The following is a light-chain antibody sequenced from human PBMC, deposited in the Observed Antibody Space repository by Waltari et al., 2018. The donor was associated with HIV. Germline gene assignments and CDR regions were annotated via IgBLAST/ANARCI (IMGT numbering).Light chain of an antibody. CDR2: EVS. CDR1: SSDVGDYNS. Sequence: QSALTQPRSVSGSPGQSVPISCTGTSSDVGDYNSVYWYQQHPGKAPKLMIYEVSKWPSGVPDRFSGSKSGNTASLTISGLQAEDEADYYCCSYAGTYTYVFGTGTKVTVL. J-gene: IGLJ1*01. CDR3: CSYAGTYTYV. V-gene: IGLV2-11*01.